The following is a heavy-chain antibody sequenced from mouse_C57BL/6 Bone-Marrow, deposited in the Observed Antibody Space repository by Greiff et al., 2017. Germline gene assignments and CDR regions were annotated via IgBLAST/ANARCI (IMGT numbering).Heavy chain of an antibody. D-gene: IGHD2-3*01. CDR1: GYTFTSYW. CDR2: IYPGNSDT. J-gene: IGHJ2*01. Sequence: VQLQQSGTVLARPGASVKMSCKTSGYTFTSYWMHWVKQRPGQGLEWIGAIYPGNSDTSYNQKFKGEAKLTAVTSASTAYLELSSLTNEDSAVDYCTRTRWLLVDYWGQGTTLTVSS. V-gene: IGHV1-5*01. CDR3: TRTRWLLVDY.